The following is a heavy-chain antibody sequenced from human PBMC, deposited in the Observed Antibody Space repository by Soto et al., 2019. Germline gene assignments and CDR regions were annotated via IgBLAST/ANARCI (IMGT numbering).Heavy chain of an antibody. CDR3: AKEERVGMIGLGMDV. V-gene: IGHV3-23*01. J-gene: IGHJ6*02. Sequence: EVQLLESGGGLVQPGGSLRLSCAASGFPFNKYVFYWVRQAPGKGLEWVSGISGSGGSAYYADSVKGRFTISRDDSKNTLYLQLTSLRGEDTAVYPCAKEERVGMIGLGMDVWGQGTAVTVSS. D-gene: IGHD3-22*01. CDR1: GFPFNKYV. CDR2: ISGSGGSA.